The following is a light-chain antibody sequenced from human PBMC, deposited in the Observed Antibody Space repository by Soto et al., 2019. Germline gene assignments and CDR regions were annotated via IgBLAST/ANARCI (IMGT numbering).Light chain of an antibody. V-gene: IGKV1-6*01. J-gene: IGKJ5*01. Sequence: AIQMTQSPSSLSASVGDRVTVTCRASQDIRSDVGWYQQKPGQAPKVLRYAASRLHSGVPSRFSASGYGIDFVLNIRSLQLEEVANYYCLQSYSTPITFGQGPRLEIK. CDR1: QDIRSD. CDR3: LQSYSTPIT. CDR2: AAS.